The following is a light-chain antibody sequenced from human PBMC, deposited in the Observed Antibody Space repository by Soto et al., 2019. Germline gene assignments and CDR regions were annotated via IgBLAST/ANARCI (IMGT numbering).Light chain of an antibody. Sequence: IVMTQSPATLSVSPGERATLSCRASQNIYSNVAWYQQRPGQAPRLLIYRASTRATGIPARFSGSGSGTEFTLTISSLQSEDFATYYCQQANTFPLTFGQGTRLEIK. CDR2: RAS. V-gene: IGKV3-15*01. J-gene: IGKJ5*01. CDR1: QNIYSN. CDR3: QQANTFPLT.